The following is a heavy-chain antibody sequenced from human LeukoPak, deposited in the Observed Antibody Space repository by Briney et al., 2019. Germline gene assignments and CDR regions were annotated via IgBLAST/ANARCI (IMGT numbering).Heavy chain of an antibody. CDR1: GFTFSSYW. Sequence: GSLRLSCAASGFTFSSYWMHWVRQAPGKGLEWIGSGYHIGSTYFNPSLRSRVTILIDIFKNQFSLKMSSVTAADTAIYYCARVGDYGDYVNWFDPWGPGTLVTVSS. CDR2: GYHIGST. V-gene: IGHV4-38-2*01. D-gene: IGHD4-17*01. J-gene: IGHJ5*02. CDR3: ARVGDYGDYVNWFDP.